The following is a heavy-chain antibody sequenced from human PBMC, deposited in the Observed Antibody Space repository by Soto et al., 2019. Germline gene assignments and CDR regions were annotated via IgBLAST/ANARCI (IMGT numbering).Heavy chain of an antibody. CDR2: ISGMVGST. CDR1: GFTFTDYA. J-gene: IGHJ4*02. V-gene: IGHV3-23*01. Sequence: EVQLLESGGGLVQPGGSLRLSCAASGFTFTDYALSWVRQAPGKGRKWFAPISGMVGSTYLADSVKGRLSISRDNSKNTVSLLMNSLRAEDTAVYFCARGSSGYISSWYYFDYWGRGTLVTVSS. CDR3: ARGSSGYISSWYYFDY. D-gene: IGHD6-13*01.